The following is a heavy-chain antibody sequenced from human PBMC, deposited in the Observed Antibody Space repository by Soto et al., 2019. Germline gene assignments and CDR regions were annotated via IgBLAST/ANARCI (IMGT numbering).Heavy chain of an antibody. CDR1: GYTFTRYG. CDR3: AMVDVYVTPSPQDV. J-gene: IGHJ6*02. D-gene: IGHD3-16*01. Sequence: QVQLVQSGAEVKNPGASVKVSCKASGYTFTRYGIGWARQAPGQGLEWMGWINTYNGNTNYAQNVKGRGTLTTDTATSTDYMELRSRRSNGSDIYYCAMVDVYVTPSPQDVWGQGTTVIVS. V-gene: IGHV1-18*01. CDR2: INTYNGNT.